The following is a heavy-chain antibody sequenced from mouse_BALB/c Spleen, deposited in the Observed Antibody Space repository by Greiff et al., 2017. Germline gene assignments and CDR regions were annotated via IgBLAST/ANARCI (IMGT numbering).Heavy chain of an antibody. D-gene: IGHD6-1*01. J-gene: IGHJ3*01. CDR3: VREGQREAWFAY. CDR1: GFSLTSYD. CDR2: IWTGGGT. Sequence: QVQLKESGPGLVAPSQSLSITCTVSGFSLTSYDISWIRQPPGKGLEWLGVIWTGGGTNYNSAFMSRLSISKDNSKSQVFLKMNSLQTDDTAIYYCVREGQREAWFAYWGQGTLVTVSA. V-gene: IGHV2-9-2*01.